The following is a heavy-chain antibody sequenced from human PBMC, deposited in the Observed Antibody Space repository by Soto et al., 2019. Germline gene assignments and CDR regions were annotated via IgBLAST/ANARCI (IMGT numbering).Heavy chain of an antibody. Sequence: EVQLVESGGGLVKPGGSLRLSCAASDFSISNAWMNWVRQAPGKGLEWVGRIKTRSEGEATDYAAPLKDRFTIPRDDSKNTLFLQMNSLKTEDTAVYYCTTGSVEGVWGQGATVIVSS. CDR1: DFSISNAW. D-gene: IGHD2-15*01. CDR2: IKTRSEGEAT. V-gene: IGHV3-15*07. J-gene: IGHJ6*02. CDR3: TTGSVEGV.